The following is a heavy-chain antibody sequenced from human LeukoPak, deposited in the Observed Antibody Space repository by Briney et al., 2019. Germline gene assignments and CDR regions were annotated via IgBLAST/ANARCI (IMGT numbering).Heavy chain of an antibody. V-gene: IGHV1-24*01. CDR3: ATVDILTGYYYHFDY. CDR1: GYTLSELS. CDR2: FDPEDGER. Sequence: GASVKVSCKVSGYTLSELSMHWVRQAPGKGLEWMGGFDPEDGERIYAQKFQGRMTSTEDSSTATAYMELSSLRSEDTALYYCATVDILTGYYYHFDYWGQGTLVTVSS. D-gene: IGHD3-9*01. J-gene: IGHJ4*02.